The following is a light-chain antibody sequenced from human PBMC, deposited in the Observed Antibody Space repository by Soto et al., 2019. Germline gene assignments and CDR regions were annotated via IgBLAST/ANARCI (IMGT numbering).Light chain of an antibody. CDR3: SSYTSSSTPYV. CDR2: DVS. CDR1: SSDVGGYNY. V-gene: IGLV2-14*03. J-gene: IGLJ1*01. Sequence: QSVLTQPASVSGSPGQSITISCTGTSSDVGGYNYVSWYQHHPGKAPKLMIYDVSNRPSGVSNRFSGSKPGNTASLTISGLQAEDEADYYCSSYTSSSTPYVFGTGTKVTVL.